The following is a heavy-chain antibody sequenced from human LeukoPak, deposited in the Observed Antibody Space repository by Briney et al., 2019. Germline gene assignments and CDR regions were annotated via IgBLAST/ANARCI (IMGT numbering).Heavy chain of an antibody. Sequence: HPGGSLRLSCAASGFTFDDYAMHWVRHAPGKGLEWVSGISWNSGSIGYADSVKGRFTISRDNAKNSLYLQMNSLRAEDTALYYCAKDTMVRGGNYYYGMDVWGQGTTVTVSS. D-gene: IGHD3-10*01. J-gene: IGHJ6*02. CDR3: AKDTMVRGGNYYYGMDV. CDR2: ISWNSGSI. CDR1: GFTFDDYA. V-gene: IGHV3-9*01.